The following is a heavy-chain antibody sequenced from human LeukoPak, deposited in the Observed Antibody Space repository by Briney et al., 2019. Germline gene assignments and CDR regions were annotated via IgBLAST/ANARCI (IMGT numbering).Heavy chain of an antibody. CDR1: GYTFNSYY. D-gene: IGHD2-15*01. CDR2: INPKSGVT. Sequence: ASVKVSCKTSGYTFNSYYMHWVRHAPGQGLEWMGWINPKSGVTDYFQKFQGKVTMTRDTSISTVYLELKSLRYDDTAVFYCARSCSGGICSWSHWGQGTLVTVSS. V-gene: IGHV1-2*02. CDR3: ARSCSGGICSWSH. J-gene: IGHJ4*02.